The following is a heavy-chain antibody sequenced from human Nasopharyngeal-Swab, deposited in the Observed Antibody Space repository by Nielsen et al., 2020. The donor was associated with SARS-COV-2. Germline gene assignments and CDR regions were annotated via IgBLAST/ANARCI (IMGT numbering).Heavy chain of an antibody. CDR1: GYTFTNYA. J-gene: IGHJ4*02. CDR2: INTNTGNP. D-gene: IGHD3-3*01. Sequence: ASVKVSCKASGYTFTNYAMNWVRQAPGQGLEWMGWINTNTGNPTYAQGFTGRFVFSLDTSVSTAYLQISSLKAEDTAVYYCARWGPINDFWSGYYRFDYWGQGTLVTVSS. CDR3: ARWGPINDFWSGYYRFDY. V-gene: IGHV7-4-1*02.